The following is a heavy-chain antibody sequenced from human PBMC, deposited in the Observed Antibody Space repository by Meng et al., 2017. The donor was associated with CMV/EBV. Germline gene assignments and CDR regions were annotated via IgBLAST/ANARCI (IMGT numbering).Heavy chain of an antibody. CDR3: ARGPSSYSSSWYRWFDP. CDR1: GFTFSSYS. Sequence: GESLKISCAASGFTFSSYSMNWVRQAPGKGLEWVSSISSSSSYIYYEDSVKGRFTISRDNAKNSLYLQMNSLRAEDTAVYYCARGPSSYSSSWYRWFDPWGQGTLVTVSS. CDR2: ISSSSSYI. J-gene: IGHJ5*02. D-gene: IGHD6-13*01. V-gene: IGHV3-21*01.